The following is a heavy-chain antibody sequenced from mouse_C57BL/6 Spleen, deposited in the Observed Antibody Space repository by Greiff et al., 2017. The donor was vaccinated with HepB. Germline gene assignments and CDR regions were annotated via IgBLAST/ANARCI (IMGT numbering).Heavy chain of an antibody. V-gene: IGHV1-85*01. D-gene: IGHD2-3*01. CDR1: GYTFTSYD. J-gene: IGHJ4*01. CDR2: IYPRDGST. CDR3: ARFYDGGAMDY. Sequence: VKLVESGPELVKPGASVKLSCKASGYTFTSYDINWVKQRPGQGLEWIGWIYPRDGSTKYNEKFKGKATLTVDTSSSTAYMELHSLTSEDSAVYFCARFYDGGAMDYWGQGTSVTVSS.